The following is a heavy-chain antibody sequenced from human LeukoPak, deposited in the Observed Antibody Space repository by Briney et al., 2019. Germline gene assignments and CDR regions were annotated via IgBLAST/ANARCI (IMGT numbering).Heavy chain of an antibody. CDR2: IYSSGSA. CDR3: ARAAGKFHGAFDI. J-gene: IGHJ3*02. CDR1: GDSISSSYFY. Sequence: SETLSLTCTVSGDSISSSYFYWAWIRQPPGKGLQWIGSIYSSGSAYYNPSLKSRVAISVDTSENQFSLKLSSVTAADTAVYYCARAAGKFHGAFDIWGQGTMVTVSS. V-gene: IGHV4-39*07. D-gene: IGHD6-13*01.